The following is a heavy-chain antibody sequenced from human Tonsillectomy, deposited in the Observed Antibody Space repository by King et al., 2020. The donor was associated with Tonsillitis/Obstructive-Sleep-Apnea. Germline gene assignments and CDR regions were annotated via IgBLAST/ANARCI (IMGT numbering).Heavy chain of an antibody. CDR3: TRRSGGGTV. CDR1: GFTFSGSA. J-gene: IGHJ4*02. CDR2: IRSKANSYAP. V-gene: IGHV3-73*01. Sequence: VQLVESGGGLVQPGGSLKLSCAASGFTFSGSAMHWFRQASGKGLEWVGRIRSKANSYAPAYAASVEGRFTISRDDSKNTAYLQMNSLKTEDTAVYYCTRRSGGGTVWGQGTLVTVSS. D-gene: IGHD2-15*01.